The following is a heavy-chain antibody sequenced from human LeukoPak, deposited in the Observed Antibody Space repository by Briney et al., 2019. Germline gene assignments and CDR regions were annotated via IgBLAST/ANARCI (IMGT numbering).Heavy chain of an antibody. CDR2: INPNSGAT. J-gene: IGHJ4*02. Sequence: ASVKVSCTASGYTFTDYYMLWVRQAPGQGLEWMGWINPNSGATKYAQKFQGRVTMTRDRSISTAYMELSRLRSDDTAVYYCARGSSSWSTFDYWGQGTLVTISS. V-gene: IGHV1-2*02. D-gene: IGHD6-13*01. CDR1: GYTFTDYY. CDR3: ARGSSSWSTFDY.